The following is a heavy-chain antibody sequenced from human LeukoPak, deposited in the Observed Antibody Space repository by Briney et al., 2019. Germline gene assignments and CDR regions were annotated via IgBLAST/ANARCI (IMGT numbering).Heavy chain of an antibody. Sequence: GGSLRLSCAASEFTFSSYGMHWVRQAPGKGLEWVAVISYDGSNKYYADSVKGRFTISRDNSNNTLYLQMTSLRVEDTAVYYCVKSRPSGWNEYDYWGQGTLVTVSS. V-gene: IGHV3-30*18. D-gene: IGHD6-19*01. J-gene: IGHJ4*02. CDR3: VKSRPSGWNEYDY. CDR1: EFTFSSYG. CDR2: ISYDGSNK.